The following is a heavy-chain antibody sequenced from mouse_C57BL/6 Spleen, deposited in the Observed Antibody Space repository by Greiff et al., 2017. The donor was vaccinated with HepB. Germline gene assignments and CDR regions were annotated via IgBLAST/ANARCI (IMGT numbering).Heavy chain of an antibody. CDR3: AREGLLTGTGWGDFVY. D-gene: IGHD4-1*01. J-gene: IGHJ2*01. V-gene: IGHV1-78*01. Sequence: VQLKESDAELVKPGASVKISCKVSGYTFTDHTIHWMKQRPEQGLEWIGYIYPRDGSTKYNEKFKGKATLTADKSSSTAYMQLNSLTSEDSAVYFCAREGLLTGTGWGDFVYWGQGTTLTVSS. CDR1: GYTFTDHT. CDR2: IYPRDGST.